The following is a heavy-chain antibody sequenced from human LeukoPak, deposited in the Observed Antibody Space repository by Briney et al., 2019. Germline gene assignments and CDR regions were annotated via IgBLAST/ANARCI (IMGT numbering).Heavy chain of an antibody. D-gene: IGHD1-26*01. J-gene: IGHJ6*03. CDR3: ARQGRVVGATGYYYYYYMDV. CDR2: IYHSGST. V-gene: IGHV4-38-2*01. CDR1: GYSISSGYY. Sequence: PSETLSLTCAVSGYSISSGYYWGWIRQPPGKGLEWIGSIYHSGSTYYNPSLKGRVTISVDTSKNQFSLKLSSVTAADTAVYYCARQGRVVGATGYYYYYYMDVWGKGTTVTVSS.